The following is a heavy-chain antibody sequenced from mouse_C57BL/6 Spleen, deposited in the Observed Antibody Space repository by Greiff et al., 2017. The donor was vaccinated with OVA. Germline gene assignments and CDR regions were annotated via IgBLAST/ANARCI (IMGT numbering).Heavy chain of an antibody. J-gene: IGHJ2*01. CDR1: GYTFTSYW. D-gene: IGHD4-1*01. V-gene: IGHV1-59*01. CDR3: AREPTWD. Sequence: QVQLQQPGAELVRPGTSVKLSCKASGYTFTSYWMHWVKQRPGQGLEWIGVIDPSDSYTNYNQKFKGKATLTVDTSSSTAYMQLSSLTSEDSAVYYCAREPTWDWGQGTTLTVSS. CDR2: IDPSDSYT.